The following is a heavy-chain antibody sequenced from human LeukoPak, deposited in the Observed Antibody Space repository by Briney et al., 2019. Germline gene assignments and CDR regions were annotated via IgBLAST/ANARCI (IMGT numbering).Heavy chain of an antibody. D-gene: IGHD2-2*02. CDR3: AYGERAMSAAICAFDI. CDR2: ISSSSSTI. J-gene: IGHJ3*02. Sequence: GGSLRLSCAASGFTFSGYSMNWVRQAPGKGLEWVSYISSSSSTIYYADSVKGRFTISRDNSKNTLYLQMNSLRAEDTAVYYCAYGERAMSAAICAFDIWGQGTMVTVSS. V-gene: IGHV3-48*01. CDR1: GFTFSGYS.